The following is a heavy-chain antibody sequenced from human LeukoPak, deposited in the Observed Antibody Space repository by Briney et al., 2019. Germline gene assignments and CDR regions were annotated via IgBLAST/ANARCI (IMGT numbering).Heavy chain of an antibody. CDR1: GFTFSSYA. CDR2: ISYDGNNK. V-gene: IGHV3-30-3*01. CDR3: ARDLGAARDY. Sequence: GGSLRLSCAASGFTFSSYAMHWVRQAPXXXLEWVAVISYDGNNKYFADSVKGRFTISRDNSENTLYLQMNSLRAEDTAVYYCARDLGAARDYWGQGTLVTVSS. D-gene: IGHD6-6*01. J-gene: IGHJ4*02.